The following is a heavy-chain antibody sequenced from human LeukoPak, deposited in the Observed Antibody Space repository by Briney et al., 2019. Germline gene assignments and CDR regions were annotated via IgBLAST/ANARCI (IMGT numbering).Heavy chain of an antibody. CDR2: ISYSGGST. D-gene: IGHD1-26*01. Sequence: GGSLRLSCAASGFTFSSYAMSWVRQAPGKGLEWVSAISYSGGSTYFADSVKGRFTISRDNSKNMVILQMNSLRAEDTALYYCAKEYTGTFSPFPSYFDNWGQGTLVTVSS. V-gene: IGHV3-23*01. J-gene: IGHJ4*02. CDR3: AKEYTGTFSPFPSYFDN. CDR1: GFTFSSYA.